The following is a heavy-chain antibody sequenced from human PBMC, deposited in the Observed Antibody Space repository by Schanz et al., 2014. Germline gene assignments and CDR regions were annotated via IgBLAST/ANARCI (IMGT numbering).Heavy chain of an antibody. Sequence: QVQLVQSGAEVKEPGASVTVSCKASGYTFTNYYIHWVRQAPGQGLEWMGRIYLSDGSTRYAQKFQGRVTMTSDTSTSTVYMELSSLRSEDTAVYYCARNYGGHSEESDRYGMDVWGQGTTVTVSS. J-gene: IGHJ6*02. V-gene: IGHV1-46*01. CDR3: ARNYGGHSEESDRYGMDV. CDR2: IYLSDGST. D-gene: IGHD4-17*01. CDR1: GYTFTNYY.